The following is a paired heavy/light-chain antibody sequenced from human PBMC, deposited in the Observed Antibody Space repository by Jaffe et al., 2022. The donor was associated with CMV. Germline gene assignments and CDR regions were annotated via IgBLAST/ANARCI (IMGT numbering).Heavy chain of an antibody. CDR2: ISGSGGST. D-gene: IGHD3-9*01. V-gene: IGHV3-23*01. Sequence: EVQLLESGGGLVQPGGSLRLSCAASGFTFSSYAMSWVRQAPGKGLEWVSAISGSGGSTYYADSVKGRFTISRDNSKNTLYLQMNSLRAEDTAVYYCAGAQEYYDILTGYYKSGFDYWGQGTLVTVSS. CDR1: GFTFSSYA. J-gene: IGHJ4*02. CDR3: AGAQEYYDILTGYYKSGFDY.
Light chain of an antibody. CDR3: QQRSNWQDT. CDR2: DAS. CDR1: QSVSSY. Sequence: EIVLTQSPATLSLSPGERATLSCRASQSVSSYLAWYQQKPGQAPRLLIYDASNRATGIPARFSGSGSGTDFTLTISSLEPEDFAVYYCQQRSNWQDTFGQGTKLEIK. J-gene: IGKJ2*01. V-gene: IGKV3-11*01.